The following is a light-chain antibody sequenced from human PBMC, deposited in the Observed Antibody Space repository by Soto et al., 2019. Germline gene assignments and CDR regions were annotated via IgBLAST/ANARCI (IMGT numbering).Light chain of an antibody. V-gene: IGKV1-5*03. CDR1: QTISSW. CDR2: KAS. J-gene: IGKJ4*01. CDR3: QQYNNWPLT. Sequence: DIQMTQSPSTLSGSVGDRVTITCRASQTISSWLAWYQQKPGKAPKLLIYKASTLKSGVPSRFSGSGYGTEFTLTISSLQSEDFAVYYCQQYNNWPLTFGGGTKVDI.